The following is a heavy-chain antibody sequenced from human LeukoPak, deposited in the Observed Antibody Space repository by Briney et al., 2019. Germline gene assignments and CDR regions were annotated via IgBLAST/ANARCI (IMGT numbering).Heavy chain of an antibody. CDR1: GYTLTELS. J-gene: IGHJ2*01. CDR2: FDPEDGET. V-gene: IGHV1-24*01. Sequence: ASVKVSCKVSGYTLTELSMHWVRQAPGKGLEWMGGFDPEDGETNYAQKFQGRVTMTEDTSTDTAYMELSSLRSEDTAVYYCARPPPGYDFWSGPNWYFDLWGRGTLVTVSS. CDR3: ARPPPGYDFWSGPNWYFDL. D-gene: IGHD3-3*01.